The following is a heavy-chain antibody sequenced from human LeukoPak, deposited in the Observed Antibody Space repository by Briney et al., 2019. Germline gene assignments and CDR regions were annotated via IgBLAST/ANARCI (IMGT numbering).Heavy chain of an antibody. CDR1: GGTFSSYA. V-gene: IGHV1-69*13. D-gene: IGHD5-18*01. CDR2: IIPIFGTA. Sequence: SVKVSCKASGGTFSSYAISWVRQATGQGLEWMGGIIPIFGTANYAQKFQGRVTITADESTSTAYMELSSLRSEDTAVYYCARADRDTAMVRFDYWGQGTLVTVSS. CDR3: ARADRDTAMVRFDY. J-gene: IGHJ4*02.